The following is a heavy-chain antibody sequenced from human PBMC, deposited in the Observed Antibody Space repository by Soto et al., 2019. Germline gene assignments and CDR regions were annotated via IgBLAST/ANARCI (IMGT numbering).Heavy chain of an antibody. CDR3: ASWRLQEHAYDI. D-gene: IGHD4-4*01. CDR1: GLTVSGKKY. V-gene: IGHV3-53*01. Sequence: DVQLVESGGGLIQPGWSLRLSCAAFGLTVSGKKYMAWVRQAPGKGLEWVSGVYDTDGTYYADSVKGRFTSSRDSSKTILYLQMNSLRPDDTAVYYCASWRLQEHAYDIWGLGTTVTVSS. J-gene: IGHJ3*02. CDR2: VYDTDGT.